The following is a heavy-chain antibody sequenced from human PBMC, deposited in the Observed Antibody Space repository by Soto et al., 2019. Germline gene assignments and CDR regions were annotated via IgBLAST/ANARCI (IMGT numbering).Heavy chain of an antibody. J-gene: IGHJ4*02. Sequence: ASVKVSCKASGYTFTSYGISWVRQAPGQGLEWMGWISAYNGNTNYAQKLQGRVTMTTDTSTSTAYMELGSLRSDDTAVYYCAREGAYTMVRGVIITDYWGQGTLVTVSS. V-gene: IGHV1-18*01. D-gene: IGHD3-10*01. CDR1: GYTFTSYG. CDR3: AREGAYTMVRGVIITDY. CDR2: ISAYNGNT.